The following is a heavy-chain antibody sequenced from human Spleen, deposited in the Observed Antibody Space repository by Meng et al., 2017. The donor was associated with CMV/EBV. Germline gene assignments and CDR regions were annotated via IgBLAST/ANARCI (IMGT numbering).Heavy chain of an antibody. CDR3: AREAGYCSGASCRAYYYYALDV. D-gene: IGHD2-15*01. J-gene: IGHJ6*02. V-gene: IGHV4-39*07. CDR2: IYYSGST. CDR1: GGSINSRSHY. Sequence: GSLRLSCTVSGGSINSRSHYWGWIRQPPGKGREWIGNIYYSGSTYYNPSLKSRVTILVDTSKNQFSLKLKSVIAADTAVYYCAREAGYCSGASCRAYYYYALDVWGQGTTVTVSS.